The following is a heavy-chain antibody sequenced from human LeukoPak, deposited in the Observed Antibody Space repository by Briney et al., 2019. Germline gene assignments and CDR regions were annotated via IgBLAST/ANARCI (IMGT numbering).Heavy chain of an antibody. CDR1: GFTFSSYA. V-gene: IGHV3-23*01. CDR2: ISGSGGST. D-gene: IGHD3-3*01. J-gene: IGHJ4*02. Sequence: PGGSLRLSCAASGFTFSSYAMSWVRQAPGKGLEWVSAISGSGGSTYYADSVKGRFTISRDNSKNTLYLQMNSLRAEDTAVYYCAESKQEWLLPDYFDYWGQGTLVTVSS. CDR3: AESKQEWLLPDYFDY.